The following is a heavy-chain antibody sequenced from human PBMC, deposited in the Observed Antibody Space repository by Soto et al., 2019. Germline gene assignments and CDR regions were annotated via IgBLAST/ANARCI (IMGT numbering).Heavy chain of an antibody. Sequence: SGPTLVKPTQTLTLTCTFSGFSLSTSGVGVGWIRQPPGKALEWLALIYWDDDKRYSPSLKSRLTITKDTSKNQVVLTMTNMDPVDTATYYCAHKKSYGSGSYYKYYYYMDVWGKGTTVTVSS. CDR1: GFSLSTSGVG. CDR2: IYWDDDK. J-gene: IGHJ6*03. V-gene: IGHV2-5*02. D-gene: IGHD3-10*01. CDR3: AHKKSYGSGSYYKYYYYMDV.